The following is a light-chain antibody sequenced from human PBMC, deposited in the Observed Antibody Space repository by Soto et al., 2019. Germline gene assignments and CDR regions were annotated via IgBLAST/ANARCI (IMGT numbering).Light chain of an antibody. Sequence: DIQMTQAPSSLSASVGDRVTITCRASQSISSYLNWYQQKPGKAPKLLIYAASSLQSGVPSRFSGSGSGTDFTLTISSLQPEEFATYYCQQSSSTPPIAFGQGKRLEI. CDR1: QSISSY. V-gene: IGKV1-39*01. CDR2: AAS. CDR3: QQSSSTPPIA. J-gene: IGKJ5*01.